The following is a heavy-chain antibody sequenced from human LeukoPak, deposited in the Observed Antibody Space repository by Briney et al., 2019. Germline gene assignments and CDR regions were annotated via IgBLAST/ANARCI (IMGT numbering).Heavy chain of an antibody. CDR2: ISYDGSNK. CDR3: AKDRADYGSGSYYRGNWFDP. J-gene: IGHJ5*02. Sequence: GGSLRLSCAASGFPFRSYGMHWVRQAPGKGLEWVAVISYDGSNKYYADSVKGRFTISRDNSKNTLYLQMNSLRAEDTAVYYCAKDRADYGSGSYYRGNWFDPWGQGTLVTVSS. D-gene: IGHD3-10*01. V-gene: IGHV3-30*18. CDR1: GFPFRSYG.